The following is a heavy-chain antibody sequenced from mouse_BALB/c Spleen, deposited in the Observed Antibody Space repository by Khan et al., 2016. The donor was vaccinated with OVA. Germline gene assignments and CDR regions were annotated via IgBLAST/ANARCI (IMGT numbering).Heavy chain of an antibody. CDR1: GFTFSSFG. J-gene: IGHJ1*01. Sequence: EVELVESGGGLVQPGGSRKLSCAASGFTFSSFGMHWVRQAPKKGLEWVAYMSSGSSTIYYVDTVKGRFTISSDNPKNTLFLQMTSLRSEDTAMYYCARSGGNFHWYFDVWGAGTSVTGAS. D-gene: IGHD2-1*01. CDR2: MSSGSSTI. CDR3: ARSGGNFHWYFDV. V-gene: IGHV5-17*02.